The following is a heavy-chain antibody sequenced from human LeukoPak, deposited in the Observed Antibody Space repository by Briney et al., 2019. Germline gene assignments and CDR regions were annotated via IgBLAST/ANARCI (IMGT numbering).Heavy chain of an antibody. CDR3: AKDRDQYCSSTSCQTHFDY. CDR1: GFTFDDYA. V-gene: IGHV3-9*01. J-gene: IGHJ4*02. Sequence: PGRSLRLSCAASGFTFDDYAMHWVRQAPGKGLEWVSGISWNSGSIGYADSVKGRFPISRDNAKNSLYLQMNSLRAEDTALYYCAKDRDQYCSSTSCQTHFDYWGQGTLVTVSS. CDR2: ISWNSGSI. D-gene: IGHD2-2*01.